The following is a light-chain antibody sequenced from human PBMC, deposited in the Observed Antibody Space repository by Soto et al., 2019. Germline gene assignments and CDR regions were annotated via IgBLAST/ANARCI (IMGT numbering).Light chain of an antibody. J-gene: IGLJ3*02. Sequence: QSALTQPRSVSGSPGQSVTISCTGTSSDVGGYNYVSWYQQHPGKAPKLMIYDVSKRPSRVPDHFSGSKSGNTASLTISGLQAEDEADYYCCSYAGTYTPWVFGGGTQLTVL. V-gene: IGLV2-11*01. CDR1: SSDVGGYNY. CDR2: DVS. CDR3: CSYAGTYTPWV.